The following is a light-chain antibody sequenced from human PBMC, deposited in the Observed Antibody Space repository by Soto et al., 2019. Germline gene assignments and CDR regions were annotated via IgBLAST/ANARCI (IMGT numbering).Light chain of an antibody. CDR1: SSDVGSYNR. CDR2: EVS. CDR3: SLYTSSSTIYV. V-gene: IGLV2-18*01. Sequence: QSVLTQPPSVSGSPGQSVTISCTGTSSDVGSYNRVSWYQQPPGTAPKLMIYEVSNRPSGVPDRFSGSKSGNTASLTISGLQAEDEADYYCSLYTSSSTIYVFGTGTRSPS. J-gene: IGLJ1*01.